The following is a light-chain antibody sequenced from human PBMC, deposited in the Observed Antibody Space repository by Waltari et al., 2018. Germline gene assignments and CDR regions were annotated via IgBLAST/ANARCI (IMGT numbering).Light chain of an antibody. CDR3: QQYCTSPCT. V-gene: IGKV4-1*01. J-gene: IGKJ2*02. CDR1: QTILYRSYNKDC. CDR2: WSS. Sequence: DIVMTQSPDPLAVSLGGRATITCRSSQTILYRSYNKDCLAWHQQKPGQPPKVRIYWSSTRESGVPDRFSGSGSGTEFTLTISSLQPEDVAVYYCQQYCTSPCTFGQGTRLEIK.